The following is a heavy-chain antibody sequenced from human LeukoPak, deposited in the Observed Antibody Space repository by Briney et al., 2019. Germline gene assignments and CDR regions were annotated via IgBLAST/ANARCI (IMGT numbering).Heavy chain of an antibody. CDR3: AREGVYYGSGSRYYYYYMDV. CDR2: IYTSAST. CDR1: GGSISSYY. J-gene: IGHJ6*03. Sequence: PSETLSLTCTVSGGSISSYYWSWIRQPAGKGLEWIGRIYTSASTNYNPSLKSRVTMSVDTSKNQFSLKLSSVTAADTAAYYCAREGVYYGSGSRYYYYYMDVWGKGTTVTVSS. V-gene: IGHV4-4*07. D-gene: IGHD3-10*01.